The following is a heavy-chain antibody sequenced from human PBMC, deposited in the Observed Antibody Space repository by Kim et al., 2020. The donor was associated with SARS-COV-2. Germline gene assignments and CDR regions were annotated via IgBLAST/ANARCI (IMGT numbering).Heavy chain of an antibody. J-gene: IGHJ4*02. V-gene: IGHV4-39*07. Sequence: SETLSLTCTVSGGSISSSSYYWGWIRQPPGKGLEWIGSIYYSGSTYYNPSLKSRVTISVDTSKNQFSLKLSSVTAADTAVYYCARGGRVVVAATWGYWGQGTLVTVSS. CDR2: IYYSGST. CDR1: GGSISSSSYY. D-gene: IGHD2-15*01. CDR3: ARGGRVVVAATWGY.